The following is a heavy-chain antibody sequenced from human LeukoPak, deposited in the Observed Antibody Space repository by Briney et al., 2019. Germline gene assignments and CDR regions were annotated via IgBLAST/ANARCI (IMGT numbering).Heavy chain of an antibody. V-gene: IGHV1-69*13. D-gene: IGHD2-2*01. CDR3: ARQEYQLLSWFDP. J-gene: IGHJ5*02. CDR2: IIPVFGTT. Sequence: ASVKVSCKASGGTFSSYAISWVRQAPGQGLEWMGGIIPVFGTTNYAQKFQGRVTVTADESTSTVYMELSSLRSEDTAIYYCARQEYQLLSWFDPWGQGTLVTVSS. CDR1: GGTFSSYA.